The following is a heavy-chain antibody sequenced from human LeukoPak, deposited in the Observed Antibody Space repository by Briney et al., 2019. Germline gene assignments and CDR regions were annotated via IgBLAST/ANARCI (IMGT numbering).Heavy chain of an antibody. V-gene: IGHV1-46*01. Sequence: ASVKVSCKASGYSFSSYYMDWGRQAPGQGLEWMGIINPSGGSTSYAQKFQGRVTMTRDTSTSTVYMELSSLRSEDTAVYYCARGGMAEDYFDYWGQGTLVTVSS. D-gene: IGHD5-24*01. CDR1: GYSFSSYY. J-gene: IGHJ4*02. CDR3: ARGGMAEDYFDY. CDR2: INPSGGST.